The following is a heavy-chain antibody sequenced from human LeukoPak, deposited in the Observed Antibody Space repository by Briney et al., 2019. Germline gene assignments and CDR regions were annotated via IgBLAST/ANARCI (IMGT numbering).Heavy chain of an antibody. V-gene: IGHV4-34*01. CDR1: GGSFSGYY. Sequence: SETLSLTCAVYGGSFSGYYWSWIRQPPGKGLEWIGEINHSGSTNYNPSLKSRVTISVDTSKNQLSLKLSSVTAADTAVYYCARGPRLSRALGYWGQGTLVTVSS. J-gene: IGHJ4*02. CDR2: INHSGST. D-gene: IGHD6-6*01. CDR3: ARGPRLSRALGY.